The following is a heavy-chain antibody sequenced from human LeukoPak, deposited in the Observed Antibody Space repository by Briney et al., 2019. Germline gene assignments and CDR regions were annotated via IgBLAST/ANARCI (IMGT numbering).Heavy chain of an antibody. V-gene: IGHV4-61*01. CDR3: ARGITIFGVVEYYFDY. D-gene: IGHD3-3*01. CDR2: IYYSGST. Sequence: SETLSLTCIVSNYSISSGFFWGWIRQPPGKGLEWIGYIYYSGSTNYNPSLKSRVTISVDTSKNQFSLKLSSVTAADTAVYYCARGITIFGVVEYYFDYWGQGTLVTVSS. J-gene: IGHJ4*02. CDR1: NYSISSGFF.